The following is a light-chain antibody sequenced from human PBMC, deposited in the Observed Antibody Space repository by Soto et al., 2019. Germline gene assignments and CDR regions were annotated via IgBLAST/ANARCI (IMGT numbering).Light chain of an antibody. J-gene: IGLJ2*01. CDR3: SSFAGSRNLI. CDR1: PSDVGGSNS. V-gene: IGLV2-8*01. Sequence: QSVLTQPPSASGSPGQSVTISCTGTPSDVGGSNSVSWYQQHPGKAPNLMIYDVNKRPSGVPDRFSGSKSGNTASLTVSGLQAADEAYYFCSSFAGSRNLIFGGGTKVTVL. CDR2: DVN.